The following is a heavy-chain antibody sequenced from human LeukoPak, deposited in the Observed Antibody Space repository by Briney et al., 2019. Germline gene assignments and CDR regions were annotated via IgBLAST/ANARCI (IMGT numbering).Heavy chain of an antibody. V-gene: IGHV4-59*01. CDR1: GGSFSGYY. Sequence: SETLSLTCAVYGGSFSGYYWSWIRQPPGKGLEWIGYIYYSGSTNYNPSLKSRVTISVDTSKNQFSLKLSSVTAADTAVYYCARGLYGSGSFGFDPWGQGTLVTVSS. CDR3: ARGLYGSGSFGFDP. CDR2: IYYSGST. J-gene: IGHJ5*02. D-gene: IGHD3-10*01.